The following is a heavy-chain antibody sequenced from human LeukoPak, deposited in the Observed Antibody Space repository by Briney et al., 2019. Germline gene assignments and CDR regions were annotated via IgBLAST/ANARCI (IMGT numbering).Heavy chain of an antibody. Sequence: GGSLRLSCAASGFTFSSYSMNWVRQAPGKGLEWVSSISSSSSYIYYADSVKGRFTISRDNAKNSLYLQMNSLRAEDTAVYYCARSELRYFDWLFGNFDCWGQGTLVTVSS. J-gene: IGHJ4*02. D-gene: IGHD3-9*01. CDR3: ARSELRYFDWLFGNFDC. V-gene: IGHV3-21*01. CDR2: ISSSSSYI. CDR1: GFTFSSYS.